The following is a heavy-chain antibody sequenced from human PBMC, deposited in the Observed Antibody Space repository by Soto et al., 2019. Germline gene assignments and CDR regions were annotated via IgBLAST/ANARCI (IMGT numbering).Heavy chain of an antibody. CDR3: ARDGDYGDYFPNYYYYYYMDV. J-gene: IGHJ6*03. CDR1: GFTFSSYS. D-gene: IGHD4-17*01. CDR2: ISSSSSYI. Sequence: GGSLRLSCAASGFTFSSYSMNWVRQAPGKGLEWVSSISSSSSYIYYADSVKGRFTISRDNAKNSLYLQMNSLRAEDTAVYYCARDGDYGDYFPNYYYYYYMDVWGKGTTVTVSS. V-gene: IGHV3-21*01.